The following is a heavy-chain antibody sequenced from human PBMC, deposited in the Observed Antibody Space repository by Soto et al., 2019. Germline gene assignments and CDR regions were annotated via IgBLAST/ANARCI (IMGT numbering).Heavy chain of an antibody. J-gene: IGHJ4*02. CDR2: IYYSGST. Sequence: SETLSLTCTVSGVSITSSSYYWVWIRQPPGKGLEWIGNIYYSGSTYYNPSLKSRVTISVDTSKTQFSLKLSSVTAADTAVYYCARTLHNIQLFDSWSQGTLVTVSS. D-gene: IGHD1-1*01. V-gene: IGHV4-39*01. CDR1: GVSITSSSYY. CDR3: ARTLHNIQLFDS.